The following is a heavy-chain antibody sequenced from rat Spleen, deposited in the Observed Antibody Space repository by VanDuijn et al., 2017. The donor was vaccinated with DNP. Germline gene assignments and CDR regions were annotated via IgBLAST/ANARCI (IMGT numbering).Heavy chain of an antibody. J-gene: IGHJ2*01. CDR1: GFTFSAYN. CDR2: ISYDGGRT. D-gene: IGHD1-2*01. Sequence: EVQLVESGGGFVQPGGSLRLSCAASGFTFSAYNMAWVRQTPKKALEWVATISYDGGRTYYRDSVKGRFTISRANSKSTLYLQMDSLRSEDTATYYCARHSSYIFDYWGQGVMVTVSS. V-gene: IGHV5S10*01. CDR3: ARHSSYIFDY.